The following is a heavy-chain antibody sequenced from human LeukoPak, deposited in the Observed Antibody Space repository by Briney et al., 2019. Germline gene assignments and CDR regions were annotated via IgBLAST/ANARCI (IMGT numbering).Heavy chain of an antibody. V-gene: IGHV3-7*03. CDR3: ARGRTMDV. J-gene: IGHJ6*02. Sequence: PGGSLRLSCAASGFIFSNAWMSWVRQAPGKGLEWVANIKHDGSETYSVDSVKGRFTISRDNAKNSLYLQMNSLRAEDTAVYYCARGRTMDVWGRGTTVTVSS. CDR1: GFIFSNAW. CDR2: IKHDGSET.